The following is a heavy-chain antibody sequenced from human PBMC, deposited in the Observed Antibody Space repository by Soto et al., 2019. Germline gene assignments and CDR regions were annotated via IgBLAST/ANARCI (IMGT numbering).Heavy chain of an antibody. D-gene: IGHD5-12*01. CDR1: GFIFSNYA. V-gene: IGHV3-23*01. Sequence: DVQLLESGGDLVQPGGSLRLACAASGFIFSNYAMSWVRQAPGKGLEWVSLIRGSGGATNYADSVKGRFTVSRDNSKNILLMQMISLKAEDVYVCDCVRDIRVGYDWTHDWGQGTLVTVSS. CDR3: VRDIRVGYDWTHD. J-gene: IGHJ4*02. CDR2: IRGSGGAT.